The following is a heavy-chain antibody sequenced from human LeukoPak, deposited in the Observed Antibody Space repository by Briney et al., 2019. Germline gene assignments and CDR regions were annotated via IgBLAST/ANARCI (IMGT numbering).Heavy chain of an antibody. Sequence: ASVKVSCKASTYTFTRYGISWVRQAPGQGLEWMGWISGYNGNTNYAQKFLGRVSMTADTATSTVYMELSSLRSEDTAVYYCARVLCSSTSCYSSPWFDPWGQGTLVTVSS. CDR2: ISGYNGNT. CDR3: ARVLCSSTSCYSSPWFDP. V-gene: IGHV1-18*01. J-gene: IGHJ5*02. D-gene: IGHD2-2*01. CDR1: TYTFTRYG.